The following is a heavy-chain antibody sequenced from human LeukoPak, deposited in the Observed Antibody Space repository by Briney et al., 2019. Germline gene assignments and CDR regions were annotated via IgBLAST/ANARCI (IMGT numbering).Heavy chain of an antibody. CDR3: ASLRRDLGAVAGGYFDY. D-gene: IGHD6-19*01. Sequence: SETLSLTCTVSGGSISSGSYYWSWIRQPAGKGLEWIGRIYTSGSTNYNPSLKSRVTISVDTSKNQFSLKLSSVTAADTAVYYCASLRRDLGAVAGGYFDYWGQGTLVTVSS. CDR2: IYTSGST. V-gene: IGHV4-61*02. CDR1: GGSISSGSYY. J-gene: IGHJ4*02.